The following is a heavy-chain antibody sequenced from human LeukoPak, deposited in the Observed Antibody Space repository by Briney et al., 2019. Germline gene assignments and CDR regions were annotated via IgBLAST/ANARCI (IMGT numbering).Heavy chain of an antibody. CDR2: ISTSGDRT. V-gene: IGHV3-23*01. CDR1: GFTFSSYS. D-gene: IGHD1-26*01. J-gene: IGHJ4*02. Sequence: GGSLRLSCAASGFTFSSYSMNWVRQAPGKGLEWVSGISTSGDRTYYADSVKGRFTISRDNSKNTLYLQMNSLRAEDTAEYYCARSAVGTSCCTAVDYWGQGTLVTVSS. CDR3: ARSAVGTSCCTAVDY.